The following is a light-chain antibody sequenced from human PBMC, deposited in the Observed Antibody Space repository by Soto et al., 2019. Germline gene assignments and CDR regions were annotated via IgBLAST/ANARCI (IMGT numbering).Light chain of an antibody. CDR1: QSISSY. CDR2: AAS. J-gene: IGKJ1*01. Sequence: QMTQTPASLSASVGNRVTITCRASQSISSYLNWYQQKPGKAPKLLIYAASSLQSGVPSRFSGSGSGTDFTLTISSLQPEDFATYYCQQSYSTPKTFSQGTKVDIK. CDR3: QQSYSTPKT. V-gene: IGKV1-39*01.